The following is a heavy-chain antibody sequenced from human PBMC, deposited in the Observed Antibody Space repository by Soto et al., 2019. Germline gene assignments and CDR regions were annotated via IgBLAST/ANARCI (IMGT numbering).Heavy chain of an antibody. V-gene: IGHV3-23*01. CDR3: AKDLSFFWYGDPHDAFDI. CDR2: ISGSGGST. Sequence: PGESLKISCAASGFTFSSYAMSWVRQAPGKGLEWVSAISGSGGSTYYADSVKGRFTISRDNSKNTLYLQMNSLRAEDTAVYYCAKDLSFFWYGDPHDAFDIWGQGTMVTVSS. CDR1: GFTFSSYA. J-gene: IGHJ3*02. D-gene: IGHD4-17*01.